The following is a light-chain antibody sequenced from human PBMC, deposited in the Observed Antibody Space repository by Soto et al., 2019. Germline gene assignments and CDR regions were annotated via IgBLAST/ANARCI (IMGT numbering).Light chain of an antibody. CDR3: QQGGSFPIT. Sequence: DIQMTQSPSSVSASVGDRVTITCRASQDIGSWLAWYQQKPGKAPDLLIYGASSLQSGVPSRFYGSGSWTDFTLPISSLQPEDFATYYCQQGGSFPITFGQGTRLEIK. CDR2: GAS. CDR1: QDIGSW. V-gene: IGKV1-12*01. J-gene: IGKJ5*01.